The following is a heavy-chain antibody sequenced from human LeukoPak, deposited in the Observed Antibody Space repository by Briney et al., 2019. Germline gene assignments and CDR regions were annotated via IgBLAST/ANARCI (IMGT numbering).Heavy chain of an antibody. CDR1: GGSFSVYY. CDR2: INHSGST. V-gene: IGHV4-34*01. D-gene: IGHD2-2*02. J-gene: IGHJ4*02. CDR3: ARGGRHCSSTSCYRTRAEGRRFDY. Sequence: SETLSLTCAVYGGSFSVYYWSWIRQPPGKGLEWIGEINHSGSTNYNPSLKSRVTISVDTSKNQFSLKLSSVTAADTAVYYCARGGRHCSSTSCYRTRAEGRRFDYWGQGTLVTVSS.